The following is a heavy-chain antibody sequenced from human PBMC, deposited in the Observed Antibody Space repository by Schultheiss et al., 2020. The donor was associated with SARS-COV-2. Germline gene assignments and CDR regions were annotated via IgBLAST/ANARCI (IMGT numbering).Heavy chain of an antibody. V-gene: IGHV2-5*01. CDR1: GFSLSTSGVG. J-gene: IGHJ4*02. CDR2: IYWNDDK. CDR3: VYSASGRFDH. Sequence: SGPTLVKPTQTLTLTCTFSGFSLSTSGVGVGWIRQPPGKALEWLALIYWNDDKRYSPSLRTRLTVTEDTSKSQVVLIMTNMDPVDTATYFCVYSASGRFDHWGQGVLVTVSS. D-gene: IGHD3-10*01.